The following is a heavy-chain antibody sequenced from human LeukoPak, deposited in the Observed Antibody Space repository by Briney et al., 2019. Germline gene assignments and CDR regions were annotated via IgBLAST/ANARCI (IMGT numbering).Heavy chain of an antibody. CDR1: GYTFTGYY. Sequence: ASVKVSCKASGYTFTGYYMHWVRQAPGQGLEWMGWINPNSGGTNYAQKFQGRVTMTRDTSISTAYMELSRLRSDDTAVYYCARGLNRGSYVWFDPWGQGTLVAVSS. CDR2: INPNSGGT. CDR3: ARGLNRGSYVWFDP. D-gene: IGHD1-26*01. V-gene: IGHV1-2*02. J-gene: IGHJ5*02.